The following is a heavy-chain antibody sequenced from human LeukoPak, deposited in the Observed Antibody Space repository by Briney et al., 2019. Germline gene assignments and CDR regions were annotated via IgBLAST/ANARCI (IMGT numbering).Heavy chain of an antibody. CDR3: ARVPEWELLPFDY. V-gene: IGHV1-18*01. Sequence: ASVKVSCKASGYTFTNYGISWVRQAPGQGLEWMGWISAYSGYTHYAQKIQGRVTVTTEASTSTAYMELRSLRSDDTAVYYCARVPEWELLPFDYWGQGTLVTVSS. D-gene: IGHD1-26*01. CDR2: ISAYSGYT. J-gene: IGHJ4*02. CDR1: GYTFTNYG.